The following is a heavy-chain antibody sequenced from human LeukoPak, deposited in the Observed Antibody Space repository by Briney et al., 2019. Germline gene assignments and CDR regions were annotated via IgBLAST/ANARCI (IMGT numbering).Heavy chain of an antibody. J-gene: IGHJ6*04. D-gene: IGHD2-2*01. CDR3: ASSNEPAATDYYYYGMDV. CDR2: IIPIFGTE. Sequence: SVKVSCRPSGGTFSSYAISWVRQAAGQGLEWMGGIIPIFGTENYAQKFQGRVTITADESTSTDYMELGSLRSEDTAVYYCASSNEPAATDYYYYGMDVWGKGTTVTVS. CDR1: GGTFSSYA. V-gene: IGHV1-69*13.